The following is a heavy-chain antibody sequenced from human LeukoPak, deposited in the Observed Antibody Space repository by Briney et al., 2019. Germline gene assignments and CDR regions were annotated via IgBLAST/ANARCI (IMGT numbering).Heavy chain of an antibody. Sequence: PSETLSLTCTVSGGSISSGGYYWSWIRQPPGKGLEWIGYIYHSGSTYYNPSLKSRVTISVDTSKNQFSLKLSSVTAADTAVYYCAREEGSSITIFGVAPSAFDIWGQGTMVTVSS. J-gene: IGHJ3*02. V-gene: IGHV4-30-2*01. CDR2: IYHSGST. D-gene: IGHD3-3*01. CDR3: AREEGSSITIFGVAPSAFDI. CDR1: GGSISSGGYY.